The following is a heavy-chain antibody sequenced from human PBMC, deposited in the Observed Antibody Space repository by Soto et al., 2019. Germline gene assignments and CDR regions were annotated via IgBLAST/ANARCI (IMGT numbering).Heavy chain of an antibody. V-gene: IGHV3-30-3*01. Sequence: QVQLVESGGGVVQPGRSLRLSCAASGFSLSSHAMHWVRQAPGKGLEWLSIISYDGSTIFYADSVKGRFTISRDNSKNTLYLQMISLRTADTAVYFCARHLASTVITSAWSAPWGQGTLVPVSS. CDR1: GFSLSSHA. CDR2: ISYDGSTI. CDR3: ARHLASTVITSAWSAP. D-gene: IGHD3-16*01. J-gene: IGHJ5*02.